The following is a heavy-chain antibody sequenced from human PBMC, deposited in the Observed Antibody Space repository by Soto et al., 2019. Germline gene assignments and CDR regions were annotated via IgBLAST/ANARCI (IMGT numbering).Heavy chain of an antibody. V-gene: IGHV3-23*01. J-gene: IGHJ4*02. CDR2: ISGSGGST. CDR3: EKDLYRSSSPRAFDY. CDR1: GFTFSSYA. D-gene: IGHD6-6*01. Sequence: GGSLRLSCAASGFTFSSYAMSWVRQAPGKGLEWVSAISGSGGSTYYADSVKGRFTISRDNSKNTLYLQMNSLRAEDTAVYYCEKDLYRSSSPRAFDYWGQGTLVTVSS.